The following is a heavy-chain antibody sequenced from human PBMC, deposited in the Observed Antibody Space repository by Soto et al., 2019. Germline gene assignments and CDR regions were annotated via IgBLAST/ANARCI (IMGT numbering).Heavy chain of an antibody. V-gene: IGHV3-7*05. D-gene: IGHD6-13*01. J-gene: IGHJ3*02. CDR3: ARDVSPRTSSLYFEAFDI. CDR2: IRKDGSKT. CDR1: GFTFSSDW. Sequence: EVRLVESGGGLVQPGGSLRLSCAASGFTFSSDWMTWVGQAPGKGLEWVANIRKDGSKTSYLDSVRGRFTISRDNAQSSLYLQMDSLRAEYTALEYCARDVSPRTSSLYFEAFDIRGQATMVTVSS.